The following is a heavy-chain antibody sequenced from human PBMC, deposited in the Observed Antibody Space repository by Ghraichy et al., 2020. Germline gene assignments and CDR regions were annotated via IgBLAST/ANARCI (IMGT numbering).Heavy chain of an antibody. Sequence: ESLNISCAASGFTFSSYAMSWVRQAPGKGLEWVSAISGNGDTTYYADSVKGRFTFSRDNSKNTLYLQMNSLRVDDTAVYYCAKHRDGYILYWDQGTLVTVSS. CDR1: GFTFSSYA. CDR2: ISGNGDTT. V-gene: IGHV3-23*01. CDR3: AKHRDGYILY. D-gene: IGHD5-24*01. J-gene: IGHJ4*02.